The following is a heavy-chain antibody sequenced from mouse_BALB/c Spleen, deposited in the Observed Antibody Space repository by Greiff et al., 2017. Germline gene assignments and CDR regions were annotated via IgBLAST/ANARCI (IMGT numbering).Heavy chain of an antibody. Sequence: EVMLVESGGGLVQPGGSRKLSCAASGFTFSDYGMAWVRQAPGKGPEWVAFISNLAYSIYYADTVTGRFTISRDNAKNNLYLQMSSLKSEDTAMYFCARGRGNYAMDYWGQGTSVTVSS. V-gene: IGHV5-15*02. CDR3: ARGRGNYAMDY. CDR2: ISNLAYSI. J-gene: IGHJ4*01. CDR1: GFTFSDYG.